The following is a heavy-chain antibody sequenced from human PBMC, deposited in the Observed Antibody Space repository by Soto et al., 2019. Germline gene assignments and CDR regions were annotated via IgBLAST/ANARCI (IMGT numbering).Heavy chain of an antibody. V-gene: IGHV3-30-3*01. J-gene: IGHJ6*02. CDR2: ISYDGSNK. D-gene: IGHD3-10*01. Sequence: QVQLVESGGGVVQPGRSLRLSCAASGFTFSSYAMHWVRQAPGKGLEWVAVISYDGSNKYYADSVKGRFTISRDNSKNTLYVQMSSLRAEDTAVYYCARGPGRSGINPYGMDVWGQGTTVTVSS. CDR3: ARGPGRSGINPYGMDV. CDR1: GFTFSSYA.